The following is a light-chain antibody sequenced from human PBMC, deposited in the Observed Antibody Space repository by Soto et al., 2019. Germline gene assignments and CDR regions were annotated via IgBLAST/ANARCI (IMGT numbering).Light chain of an antibody. Sequence: EIVLTQSPGTLSLSPGERATLSCRASQSVSSSYLAWYQQKPGQAPGHLIYGASSRATGIPERFSGSGSGKDFPLTISRLEPEDFAVYYCQQYGSSPVTFGQGTRLEIK. CDR1: QSVSSSY. CDR3: QQYGSSPVT. CDR2: GAS. V-gene: IGKV3-20*01. J-gene: IGKJ5*01.